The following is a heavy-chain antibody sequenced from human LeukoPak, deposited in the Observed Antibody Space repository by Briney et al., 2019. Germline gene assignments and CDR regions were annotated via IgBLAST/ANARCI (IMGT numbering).Heavy chain of an antibody. CDR2: IKQDGSEK. CDR3: ARELLVPAAPVHYYYGMDV. CDR1: GFTFSSYW. J-gene: IGHJ6*02. Sequence: GGSLRLSCAASGFTFSSYWMSWVRQAPGKGLEWVANIKQDGSEKYYVDSVEGRFTISRDNAKNSLYLQMNSLRAEDTAVYYCARELLVPAAPVHYYYGMDVWGQGTTVTVS. V-gene: IGHV3-7*01. D-gene: IGHD2-2*01.